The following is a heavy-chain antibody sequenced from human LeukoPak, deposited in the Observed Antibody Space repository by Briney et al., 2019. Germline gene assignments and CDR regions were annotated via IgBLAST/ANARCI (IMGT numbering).Heavy chain of an antibody. CDR1: SFPVTDNY. Sequence: PGGSLRPSCAASSFPVTDNYMGWVRQAPGKGLEWVSLIYSGGDTYYADSVKGRFTISRDTSKNTVYLHMNSLRPDDTATYYCARAILLTGSEYYFDSWGQGTLVTVSS. CDR3: ARAILLTGSEYYFDS. V-gene: IGHV3-53*01. D-gene: IGHD3-9*01. J-gene: IGHJ4*02. CDR2: IYSGGDT.